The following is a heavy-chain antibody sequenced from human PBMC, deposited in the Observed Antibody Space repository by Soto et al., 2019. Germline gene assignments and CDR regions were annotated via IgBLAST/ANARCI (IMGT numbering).Heavy chain of an antibody. D-gene: IGHD3-22*01. CDR2: IIPIFGTA. J-gene: IGHJ5*02. V-gene: IGHV1-69*12. CDR1: GGTFSSYA. Sequence: QVQLVQSGAEVKKPGSSVKVCWKASGGTFSSYAITWVRQAPGQGLEWMGGIIPIFGTANYAQKFQGRVTITADESTSTAYMELSSLRSEDTAVYYCARDRGPSSGYYPYWFDPWGQGTLVTVSS. CDR3: ARDRGPSSGYYPYWFDP.